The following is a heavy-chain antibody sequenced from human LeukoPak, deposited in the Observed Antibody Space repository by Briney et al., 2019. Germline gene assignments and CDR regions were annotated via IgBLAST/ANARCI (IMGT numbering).Heavy chain of an antibody. Sequence: SETLSLTCTVSGASFYWAWIRQPPGKGLEGIASIYFIETKYNPSLNSGITTPADTSKPKLCLNLSSVTAADTAVYYCASPSKLVISRGGFDIWGQGTMVTVSA. V-gene: IGHV4-39*01. CDR3: ASPSKLVISRGGFDI. CDR2: IYFIET. D-gene: IGHD3-22*01. CDR1: GASFY. J-gene: IGHJ3*02.